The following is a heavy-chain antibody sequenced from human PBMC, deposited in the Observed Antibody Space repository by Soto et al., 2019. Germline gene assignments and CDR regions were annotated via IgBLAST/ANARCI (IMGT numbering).Heavy chain of an antibody. CDR3: AREAPFDY. CDR1: GFTFSSYE. J-gene: IGHJ4*02. Sequence: GGSLRLSCAASGFTFSSYEMNWVRQAPGKGLEWVSYISISGSTKYYADSVKGRFTISRDNAKNSLYLQMNSLRAEDTAVYYCAREAPFDYWGQRTLVTVSS. CDR2: ISISGSTK. V-gene: IGHV3-48*03.